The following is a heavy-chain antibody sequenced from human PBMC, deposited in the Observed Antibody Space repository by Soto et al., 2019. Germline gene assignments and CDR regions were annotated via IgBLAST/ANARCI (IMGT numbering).Heavy chain of an antibody. D-gene: IGHD2-21*01. J-gene: IGHJ6*02. CDR2: IYWDDDK. V-gene: IGHV2-5*02. CDR3: VQSRCGGDCLQSYSSHSYYGLDV. Sequence: QITLKESGPTLVKPTQTLTLTCTFSGFSLSTTGVGVGWIRQPPGKALEWLALIYWDDDKRYNPSLKSRLTTTKNTSKNQVILTMTNRDPVDTATYYCVQSRCGGDCLQSYSSHSYYGLDVWGQGTTVTVSS. CDR1: GFSLSTTGVG.